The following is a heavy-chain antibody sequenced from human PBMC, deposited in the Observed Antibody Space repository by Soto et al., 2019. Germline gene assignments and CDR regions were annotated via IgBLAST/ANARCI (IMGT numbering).Heavy chain of an antibody. CDR2: IWYDGSNK. CDR1: GFSFSTHG. D-gene: IGHD3-10*01. CDR3: ATGSEYYFDH. V-gene: IGHV3-33*01. Sequence: QVQLVESGGGVVQPGRSLRLSCAASGFSFSTHGMHWVRQAPGKGLEWVAVIWYDGSNKYYEDSVKGRFTISRDNSKNTLYLQMGSLRAEDTAVYYCATGSEYYFDHWGQGTLVTVSS. J-gene: IGHJ4*02.